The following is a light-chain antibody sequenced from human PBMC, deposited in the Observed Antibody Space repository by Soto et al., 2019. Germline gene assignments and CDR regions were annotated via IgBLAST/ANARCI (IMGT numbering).Light chain of an antibody. CDR1: ICAIGGYHY. CDR2: DVS. Sequence: QSVLSQPVPVPGPSGLSLAISCPGIICAIGGYHYVSWYQQHPGSAPNILIYDVSNRPSGISHRFSGSKSGNTDSLTISGLQAEDEAYYYCSSYTSSYTYVFGGETKVTVL. V-gene: IGLV2-14*03. CDR3: SSYTSSYTYV. J-gene: IGLJ1*01.